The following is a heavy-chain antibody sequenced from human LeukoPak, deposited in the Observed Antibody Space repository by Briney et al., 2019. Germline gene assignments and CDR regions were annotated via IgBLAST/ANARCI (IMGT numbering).Heavy chain of an antibody. Sequence: GGSLRLSCAASGFTFSTYGTAWVRQAPGKGLEWVANIKEDESAKHQADSVKGRFTISRDNAQNSVYLQMSSLRGEDTAVYYCARDVGGSLAYWGQGTLVTVSS. D-gene: IGHD1-26*01. V-gene: IGHV3-7*01. CDR1: GFTFSTYG. CDR2: IKEDESAK. CDR3: ARDVGGSLAY. J-gene: IGHJ4*02.